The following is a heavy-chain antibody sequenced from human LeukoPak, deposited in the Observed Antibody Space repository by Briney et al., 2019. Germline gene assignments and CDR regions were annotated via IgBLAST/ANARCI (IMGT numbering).Heavy chain of an antibody. CDR3: AKDEESSSLPGPLY. V-gene: IGHV3-43*02. CDR1: GFTFDDYD. CDR2: ISRNGGST. D-gene: IGHD3-9*01. Sequence: PGGSLRLSCAASGFTFDDYDMNWVRQAPGKGLEWVSLISRNGGSTYYADSVKGRFTISRDNSKNSLYLQMNSLRTEDTALYYCAKDEESSSLPGPLYWGQGTLVTVSS. J-gene: IGHJ4*02.